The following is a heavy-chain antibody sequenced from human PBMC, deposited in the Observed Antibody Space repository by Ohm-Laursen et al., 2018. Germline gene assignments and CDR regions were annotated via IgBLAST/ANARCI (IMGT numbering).Heavy chain of an antibody. J-gene: IGHJ5*02. CDR3: ARGPRGYYDSSGYYSARGWFDP. V-gene: IGHV1-8*01. Sequence: GASVKVSRKSSGYTFTSYDINWVRQATGQGLEWMGWMNPNSGNTGYAQKFQGRVTMTRNTSISTAYMELSSLRSEETAVYYCARGPRGYYDSSGYYSARGWFDPWGQGTLVTVSS. CDR2: MNPNSGNT. D-gene: IGHD3-22*01. CDR1: GYTFTSYD.